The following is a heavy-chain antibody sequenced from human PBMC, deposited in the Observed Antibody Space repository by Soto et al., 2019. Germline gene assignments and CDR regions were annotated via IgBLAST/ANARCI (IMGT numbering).Heavy chain of an antibody. CDR2: IYSGGST. V-gene: IGHV3-NL1*01. D-gene: IGHD4-4*01. J-gene: IGHJ6*02. CDR1: GFTFTAYG. CDR3: ARGNSNFPHYYYYGMDV. Sequence: GGSLRLSCAASGFTFTAYGIHWVRQAPGKGLEWVSVIYSGGSTYYADSAKGRFTISRDNSKTTLYLQMNSLRAEDTAVYYCARGNSNFPHYYYYGMDVWGQGTTVTVSS.